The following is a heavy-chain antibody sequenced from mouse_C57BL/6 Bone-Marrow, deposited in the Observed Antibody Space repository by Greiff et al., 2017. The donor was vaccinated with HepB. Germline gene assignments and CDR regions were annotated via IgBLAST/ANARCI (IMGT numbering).Heavy chain of an antibody. V-gene: IGHV1-54*01. J-gene: IGHJ2*01. D-gene: IGHD2-3*01. CDR3: ARWRLLAGFDY. Sequence: VQLQQSGAELVRPGTSVKVSCKASGYAFTNYLIEWVKQRPGQGLEWIGVINPGSGGTNYNEKFKGKATLTADKSSSTAYMQLSSLTSEDSAVYFCARWRLLAGFDYWGQGTTLTVSS. CDR2: INPGSGGT. CDR1: GYAFTNYL.